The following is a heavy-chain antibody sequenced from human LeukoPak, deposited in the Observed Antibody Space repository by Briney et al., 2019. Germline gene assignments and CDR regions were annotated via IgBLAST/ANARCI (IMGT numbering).Heavy chain of an antibody. Sequence: SETLSLTCAVYGGSFSGYYWSWVRQPPGKGLEWIGEINHSGSTKYNSALKSRVTISVDTSKIQFSLKLNSVTAADTAVYYCAREDCSGGSCSSFDYWGQGTLVTVSS. J-gene: IGHJ4*02. V-gene: IGHV4-34*01. CDR1: GGSFSGYY. CDR3: AREDCSGGSCSSFDY. CDR2: INHSGST. D-gene: IGHD2-15*01.